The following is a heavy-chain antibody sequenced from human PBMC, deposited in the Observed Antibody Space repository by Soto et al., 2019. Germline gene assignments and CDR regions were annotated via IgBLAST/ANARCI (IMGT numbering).Heavy chain of an antibody. CDR3: ARDLRGSVQLWFIIGYGMDV. D-gene: IGHD5-18*01. CDR2: IYYSGST. CDR1: GGSTSSYY. V-gene: IGHV4-59*12. Sequence: PSETLSLTCTVSGGSTSSYYWSWIRQPPGKGLEWIGYIYYSGSTNYNPSLKSRVTISVDTSKNQFSLRLSSVTAADTAVYYCARDLRGSVQLWFIIGYGMDVWGQGTTVTVSS. J-gene: IGHJ6*02.